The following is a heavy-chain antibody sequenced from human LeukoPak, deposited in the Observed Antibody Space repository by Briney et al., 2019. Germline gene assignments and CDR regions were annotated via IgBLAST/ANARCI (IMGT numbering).Heavy chain of an antibody. CDR2: INPNSGGT. Sequence: ASVKVSCKASGYTFTGHYMHWVRQAPGQGLEWMGRINPNSGGTNYAQKFRGRVTMTRDTSISTAYMELSRLRSDDTAVYYCARDGDYGDYDPNFDYWGQGTLVTVSS. D-gene: IGHD4-17*01. CDR1: GYTFTGHY. CDR3: ARDGDYGDYDPNFDY. V-gene: IGHV1-2*06. J-gene: IGHJ4*02.